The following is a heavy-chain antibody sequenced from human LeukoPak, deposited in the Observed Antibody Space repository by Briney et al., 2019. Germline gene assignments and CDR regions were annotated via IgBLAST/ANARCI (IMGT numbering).Heavy chain of an antibody. V-gene: IGHV3-53*01. CDR2: ISAGNTT. J-gene: IGHJ4*02. D-gene: IGHD3-9*01. CDR3: ARDLTPGGLDY. CDR1: GFSVSINY. Sequence: PGGSLRLSCVVSGFSVSINYMNWVRQAPGKGLEWVSVISAGNTTSYADSVKGRFTISRDSSKNTVYLQMDSLGAADTAVYFCARDLTPGGLDYWGQGTLVTVSS.